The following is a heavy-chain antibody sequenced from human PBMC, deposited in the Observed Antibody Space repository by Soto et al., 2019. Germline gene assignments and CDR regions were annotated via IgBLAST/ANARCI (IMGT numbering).Heavy chain of an antibody. CDR3: ARDGHIVVVPAASYYYGMDV. J-gene: IGHJ6*02. D-gene: IGHD2-2*01. CDR2: IWYDGSNK. V-gene: IGHV3-33*01. CDR1: GFTFSSYG. Sequence: GSLRLSCAASGFTFSSYGMHWVRQAPGKGLEWVAVIWYDGSNKYYADSVKGRFTISRDNSKNTLYLQMNSLRAEDTAVYYCARDGHIVVVPAASYYYGMDVWGQGTTVTVSS.